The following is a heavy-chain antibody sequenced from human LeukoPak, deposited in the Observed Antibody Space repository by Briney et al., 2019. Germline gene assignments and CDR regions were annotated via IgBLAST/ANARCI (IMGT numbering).Heavy chain of an antibody. CDR3: ARSVVVTASFDY. D-gene: IGHD2-21*02. CDR2: INPSGGNT. Sequence: ASVTVSCKASGYTFTSYYMHWVRQAPEQGLEWMGIINPSGGNTSYAQKFQGRVTMTRDTSTSTVYMELSSLRSEDTAVYYCARSVVVTASFDYWGQGTLVTVSS. J-gene: IGHJ4*02. V-gene: IGHV1-46*01. CDR1: GYTFTSYY.